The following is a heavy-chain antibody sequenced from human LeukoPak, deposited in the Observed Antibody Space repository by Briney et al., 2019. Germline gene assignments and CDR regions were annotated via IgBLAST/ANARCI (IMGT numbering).Heavy chain of an antibody. CDR2: ISYDGSNK. CDR3: ARGPNIVVVVAATHYYYGMDV. D-gene: IGHD2-15*01. Sequence: GRSLRLSCAASGFTFSSYAMHWVRQAPGKGLEWVAVISYDGSNKYYADSVKGRFTISRDNSKNTLYLQMNSLSAEDTAVYYCARGPNIVVVVAATHYYYGMDVWGQGTTVTVSS. J-gene: IGHJ6*02. CDR1: GFTFSSYA. V-gene: IGHV3-30*04.